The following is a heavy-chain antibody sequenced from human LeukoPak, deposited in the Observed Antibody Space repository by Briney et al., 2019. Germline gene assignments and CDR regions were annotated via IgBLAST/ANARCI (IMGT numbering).Heavy chain of an antibody. J-gene: IGHJ2*01. D-gene: IGHD2-15*01. CDR3: ASVIETPDFDL. Sequence: GGSLRLSCAASGFTSSGYWMSWVRQAPGKGLEWVASIKQDGSPKKYVDPVKGRFTISGDNAKNSVYLQMNSLRAEDTAVYYCASVIETPDFDLWGRGTLVTVSS. CDR2: IKQDGSPK. V-gene: IGHV3-7*01. CDR1: GFTSSGYW.